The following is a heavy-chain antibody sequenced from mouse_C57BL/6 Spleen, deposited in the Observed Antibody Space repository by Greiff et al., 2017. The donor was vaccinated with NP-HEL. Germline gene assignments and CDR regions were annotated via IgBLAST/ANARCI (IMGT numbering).Heavy chain of an antibody. CDR2: IDPSDSYT. CDR3: ATGKAY. D-gene: IGHD4-1*01. Sequence: QVQLKQPGAELVKPGASVKLSCKASGYTFTSYWMQWVKQRPGQGLEWIGEIDPSDSYTNYNQKFKGKATLTVDKSTSTAYMQLSSLASEDSAVYYCATGKAYWGQGTLVTVSA. V-gene: IGHV1-50*01. J-gene: IGHJ3*01. CDR1: GYTFTSYW.